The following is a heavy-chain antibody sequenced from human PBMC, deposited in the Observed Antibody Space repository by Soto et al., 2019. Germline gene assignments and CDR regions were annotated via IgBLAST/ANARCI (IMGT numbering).Heavy chain of an antibody. J-gene: IGHJ4*02. D-gene: IGHD6-19*01. CDR2: IKPDGSDK. Sequence: GGSLRLSCAVSGFTFGTYWMSWVRQAPGRGLEWVANIKPDGSDKNSVDSVKGRFTISRDNAKNSLYLQMNSLRAEDTAVYYCVRGGWYGGYWGQGTLVTVSS. V-gene: IGHV3-7*01. CDR1: GFTFGTYW. CDR3: VRGGWYGGY.